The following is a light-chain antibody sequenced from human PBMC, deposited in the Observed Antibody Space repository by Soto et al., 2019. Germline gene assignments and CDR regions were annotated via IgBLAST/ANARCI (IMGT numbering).Light chain of an antibody. CDR3: QQYNNWPGT. V-gene: IGKV3-15*01. CDR1: QSVSSK. J-gene: IGKJ1*01. Sequence: EIVLTQSPGTLSVSPGERATLSCRASQSVSSKLAWYQQKPGQAPRLLFYGASTGATGIPARFSGSGSETEFTLSISSLQSEVFAVYYCQQYNNWPGTFGQGTKVEIQ. CDR2: GAS.